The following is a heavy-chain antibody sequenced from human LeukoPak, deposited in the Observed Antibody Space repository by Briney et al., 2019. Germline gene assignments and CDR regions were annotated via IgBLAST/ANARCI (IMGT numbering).Heavy chain of an antibody. CDR3: ARATLTASGSVWYFDL. J-gene: IGHJ2*01. D-gene: IGHD3-3*01. V-gene: IGHV4-31*03. Sequence: SETLSLTCTVSGGSISSGRYWRSWIRQHPGKGLEWIGYVYTSGSTYYSPSLRSRLSMSVDTSKNQFSLNLRSVTAADTAVYYCARATLTASGSVWYFDLWGRGTLVTVSS. CDR1: GGSISSGRYW. CDR2: VYTSGST.